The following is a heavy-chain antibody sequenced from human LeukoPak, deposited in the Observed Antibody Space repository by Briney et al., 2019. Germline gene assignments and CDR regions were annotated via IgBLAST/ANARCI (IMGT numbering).Heavy chain of an antibody. CDR1: GYTFTGYY. D-gene: IGHD1-26*01. Sequence: GASVKVSCKASGYTFTGYYMHWVRQAPGQGHEWMGWINPNSGGTNYAQKFQGRVTMTRDTSISTAYMELSRLRSDDTAVYYCAKRSSGSYYYFDYWGQGTLVTVSS. V-gene: IGHV1-2*02. CDR3: AKRSSGSYYYFDY. CDR2: INPNSGGT. J-gene: IGHJ4*02.